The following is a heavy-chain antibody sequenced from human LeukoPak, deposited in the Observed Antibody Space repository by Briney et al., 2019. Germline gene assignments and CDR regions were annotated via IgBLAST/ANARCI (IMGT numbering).Heavy chain of an antibody. J-gene: IGHJ4*02. D-gene: IGHD3-22*01. V-gene: IGHV1-69*05. Sequence: ASVKVSCKASGGTFSSYAISWVRQAPGQGLEWMGGIIPIFGTANYAQKFQGRVTITTDESTSTAYMELSGLRSEDTAVYYCARTALRGNYDSSGYYYGNIDYWGQGTLVTVSS. CDR1: GGTFSSYA. CDR3: ARTALRGNYDSSGYYYGNIDY. CDR2: IIPIFGTA.